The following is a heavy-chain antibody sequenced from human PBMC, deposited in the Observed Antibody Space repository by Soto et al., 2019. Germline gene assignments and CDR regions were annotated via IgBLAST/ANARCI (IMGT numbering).Heavy chain of an antibody. J-gene: IGHJ6*02. CDR2: IYYSGSA. CDR3: ARVAVAGIPPSEFYGMDV. D-gene: IGHD6-19*01. V-gene: IGHV4-59*01. Sequence: PSETLSLTCTVSGGSISSYCWSWIRQPPGKGLEWIGYIYYSGSANYNPSLKSRATISVDTSKNQFSLKLSSVTAADTAVYYCARVAVAGIPPSEFYGMDVWGQGTTVTVSS. CDR1: GGSISSYC.